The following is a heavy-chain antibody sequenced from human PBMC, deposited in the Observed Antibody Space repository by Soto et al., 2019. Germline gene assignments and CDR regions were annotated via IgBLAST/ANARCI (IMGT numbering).Heavy chain of an antibody. J-gene: IGHJ4*02. CDR1: GYTFTNYD. CDR3: ARGDY. V-gene: IGHV1-8*01. Sequence: QVQLVQSGAEVKKPGASMKVSCKTSGYTFTNYDINWVRQATGQGLEWMGFMSPSSANTGYAQSLQGRITLTRATYISTAYMELSSLRSEDTAVYFCARGDYWGQGTLVTVSS. CDR2: MSPSSANT.